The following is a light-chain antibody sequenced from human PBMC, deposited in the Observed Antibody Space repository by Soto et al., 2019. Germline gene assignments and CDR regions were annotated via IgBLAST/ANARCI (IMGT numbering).Light chain of an antibody. Sequence: DIQMTQSPSSVSASVGDRIIIPCRASQYISTWLAWYQQKPGQAPKLLIFAASRLNGGVPSRFSASGSGTDFTLTINNLQPEDFATYYCQQDDSFPLTFGGGTKVEVK. CDR1: QYISTW. CDR3: QQDDSFPLT. J-gene: IGKJ4*01. CDR2: AAS. V-gene: IGKV1D-12*01.